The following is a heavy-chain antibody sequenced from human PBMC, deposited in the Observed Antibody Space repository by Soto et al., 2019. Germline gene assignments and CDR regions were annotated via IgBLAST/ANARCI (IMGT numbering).Heavy chain of an antibody. CDR2: ISDDGGST. CDR3: VRDEANDF. V-gene: IGHV3-74*01. J-gene: IGHJ4*02. CDR1: GFTFRNYW. Sequence: EVQLVESGGGLVQPGGSLRLSCVDSGFTFRNYWMHWVRQATGKGLVWVSRISDDGGSTTYADSVKGRFTISRDNAKNMLYLQMNSLRAEDTAVYYCVRDEANDFWGQGTLVTVSS.